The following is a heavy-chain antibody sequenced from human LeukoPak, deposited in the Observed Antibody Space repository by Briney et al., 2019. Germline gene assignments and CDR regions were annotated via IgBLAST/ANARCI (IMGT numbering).Heavy chain of an antibody. CDR2: ISWNSGRI. V-gene: IGHV3-9*03. J-gene: IGHJ4*02. Sequence: PGGSLRLSCTVSGFTVSSNSMSWVRQAPGKGLEWVSGISWNSGRIGYADSVKGRFTISRDNAKNSLYLQMNSLRAEDMALYYCARGEYGSGSYHIDYWGQGTLVTVSS. CDR1: GFTVSSNS. CDR3: ARGEYGSGSYHIDY. D-gene: IGHD3-10*01.